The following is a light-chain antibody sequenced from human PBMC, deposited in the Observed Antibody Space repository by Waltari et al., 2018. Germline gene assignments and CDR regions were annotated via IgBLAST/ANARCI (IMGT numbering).Light chain of an antibody. J-gene: IGLJ2*01. CDR2: DVS. CDR1: SSDVGGYNY. Sequence: QSALTQPRSVSGSPGQSVTISCTGTSSDVGGYNYVSWYHQHPGKAPKLLIYDVSKRPSGVPGRFSGSKSGNTASLAISGLQAEDEADDYCCSYAGSYTVVFGGGTKLTVL. CDR3: CSYAGSYTVV. V-gene: IGLV2-11*01.